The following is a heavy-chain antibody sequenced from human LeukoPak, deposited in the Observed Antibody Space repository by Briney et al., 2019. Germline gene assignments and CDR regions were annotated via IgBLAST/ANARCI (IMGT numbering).Heavy chain of an antibody. J-gene: IGHJ6*02. CDR2: ISWNSGSI. CDR1: GFTFDDYA. V-gene: IGHV3-9*01. CDR3: AKDMSEYYYGSDSGNDYYYGMDV. Sequence: PGRSLRLSCAASGFTFDDYAMHWVRQAPGKGLEWVSGISWNSGSIGYADSVKGRFTISRDNAKNSLYLQMNSLRAEDTALYYCAKDMSEYYYGSDSGNDYYYGMDVWGQGTTVTVSS. D-gene: IGHD3-10*01.